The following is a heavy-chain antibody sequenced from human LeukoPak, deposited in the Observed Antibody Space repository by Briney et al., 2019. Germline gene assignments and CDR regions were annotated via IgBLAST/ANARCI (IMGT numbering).Heavy chain of an antibody. CDR2: ISGSGGST. D-gene: IGHD3-3*01. V-gene: IGHV3-23*01. CDR3: ARDRESFGVAIGRADY. J-gene: IGHJ4*02. Sequence: PGGSLRLSCAASGFTFSSYAMSWVRQAPGKGLEWVSAISGSGGSTYYADSVKGRFTISRDNAKNSLYLQMNSLRAEDTAVYYCARDRESFGVAIGRADYWGQGTLVTVSS. CDR1: GFTFSSYA.